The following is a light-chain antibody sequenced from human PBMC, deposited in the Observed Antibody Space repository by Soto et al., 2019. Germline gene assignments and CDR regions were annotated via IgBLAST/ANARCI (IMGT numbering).Light chain of an antibody. CDR1: QGISNY. Sequence: DIQMTQSPSSLSASVGDRVTITCRASQGISNYLAWYQQKPGKVPKLLIYAASTLQSGVPSRFIGSGSWTDFTLTISWPQCEDVLSYYCQNDNSRPSTFGQGTKVE. CDR2: AAS. CDR3: QNDNSRPST. J-gene: IGKJ1*01. V-gene: IGKV1-27*01.